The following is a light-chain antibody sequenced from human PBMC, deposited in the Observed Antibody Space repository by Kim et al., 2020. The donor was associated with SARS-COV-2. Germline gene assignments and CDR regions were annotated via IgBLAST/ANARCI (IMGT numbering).Light chain of an antibody. CDR1: SSDVGGYNY. J-gene: IGLJ2*01. Sequence: GHSITISCTGTSSDVGGYNYVSWYQQHPGKAPKLMSYDVSKRPSGVSNRFSGSKSGNTASLTISGLQAEDEADYYCSSYTSSSTVVFGGGTQLTVL. V-gene: IGLV2-14*04. CDR2: DVS. CDR3: SSYTSSSTVV.